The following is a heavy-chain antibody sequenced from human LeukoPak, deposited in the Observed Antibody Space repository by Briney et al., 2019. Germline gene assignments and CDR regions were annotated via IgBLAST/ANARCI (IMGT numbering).Heavy chain of an antibody. J-gene: IGHJ6*02. Sequence: GGSLRLSCAASGFTFSSYAMHWVRQAPGKGLEWVAVISYDGSNKYYADSVKGRFTISRDNSKNTPYLQMNSLRAEDTAVYYCARGGWLQFSYYYYYGMDVWGQGTTVTVSS. CDR2: ISYDGSNK. CDR1: GFTFSSYA. V-gene: IGHV3-30-3*01. CDR3: ARGGWLQFSYYYYYGMDV. D-gene: IGHD5-24*01.